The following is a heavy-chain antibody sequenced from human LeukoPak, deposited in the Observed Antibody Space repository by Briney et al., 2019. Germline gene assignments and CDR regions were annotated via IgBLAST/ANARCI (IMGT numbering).Heavy chain of an antibody. CDR3: ARSGNSLGY. CDR2: IYYSGST. CDR1: GGSISSSSYY. D-gene: IGHD2-15*01. V-gene: IGHV4-39*07. Sequence: SETLSLTCTVSGGSISSSSYYWGWIRQPPGKGLEWIGSIYYSGSTYYNPSLKSRVTISVDTSKNQFSLKLSSVTAADTAVYYCARSGNSLGYWGQGTLVAVSS. J-gene: IGHJ4*02.